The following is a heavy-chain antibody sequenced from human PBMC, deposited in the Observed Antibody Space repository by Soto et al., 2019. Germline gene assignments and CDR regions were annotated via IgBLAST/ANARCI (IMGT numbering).Heavy chain of an antibody. D-gene: IGHD3-10*01. CDR2: ISSNGGST. V-gene: IGHV3-64*01. Sequence: EVQLVESGGGLVQPGGSLRLSCAASGFTFSSYAMHWVRQAPGKGLEYVSAISSNGGSTYYANSVKGRFTISRDNSKNTLYLQMGSLRAEDMAVYYCARVLLIPYGSGSYPWYFDLWGRGTLVTVSS. CDR3: ARVLLIPYGSGSYPWYFDL. CDR1: GFTFSSYA. J-gene: IGHJ2*01.